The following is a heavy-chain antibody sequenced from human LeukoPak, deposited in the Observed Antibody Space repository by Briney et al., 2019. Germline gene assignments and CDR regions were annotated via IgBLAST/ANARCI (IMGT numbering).Heavy chain of an antibody. Sequence: GRSLRLSCAGSGFTFSHYGMHWVRQAPGQGLEWVAVISHDGSHKNYADSVKGRFSISRDISKDTLYLQMNSLRAEDTAVYYCAKFPNAFDIWGQGTMVTVSS. V-gene: IGHV3-30*18. J-gene: IGHJ3*02. CDR2: ISHDGSHK. CDR3: AKFPNAFDI. CDR1: GFTFSHYG.